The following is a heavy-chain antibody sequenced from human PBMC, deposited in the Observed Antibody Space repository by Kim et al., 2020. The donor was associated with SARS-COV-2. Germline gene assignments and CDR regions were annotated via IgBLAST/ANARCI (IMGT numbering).Heavy chain of an antibody. Sequence: SVKVSCKASGGTFSSYAISWVRQAPGQGLEWMGGIIPIFGPANYAQKFPGRVTITVDESTSTAYMELSSLRSEDTAVYYCARGGLYGSGSYCFDYWGQGTLVTVSS. CDR1: GGTFSSYA. J-gene: IGHJ4*02. D-gene: IGHD3-10*01. CDR2: IIPIFGPA. CDR3: ARGGLYGSGSYCFDY. V-gene: IGHV1-69*13.